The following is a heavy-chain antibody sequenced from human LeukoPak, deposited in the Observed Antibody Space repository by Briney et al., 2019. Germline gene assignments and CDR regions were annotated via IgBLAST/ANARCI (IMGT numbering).Heavy chain of an antibody. J-gene: IGHJ4*02. CDR2: IIPIFGTA. Sequence: PVKVSCKASGYTFTSYDIHWVRQATGQGLEWMGGIIPIFGTANYAQKFQGRVTITTDESTSTAYMELSSLRSEDTAVYYCARGGIPYYYDSSGYYEADYWGQGTLVTVSS. V-gene: IGHV1-69*05. D-gene: IGHD3-22*01. CDR3: ARGGIPYYYDSSGYYEADY. CDR1: GYTFTSYD.